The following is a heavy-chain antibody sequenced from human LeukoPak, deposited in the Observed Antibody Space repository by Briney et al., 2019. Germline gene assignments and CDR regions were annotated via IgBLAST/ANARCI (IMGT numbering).Heavy chain of an antibody. Sequence: GGSLRLSCEASGFPFSDYVMTWVRQAPGKGLEWVSSIKGSGGGSSYADSVKGRFTMTRDNSKSTLYLQMNSLRAGDTAVYFCGRDPNGDYVGAFEFWGQGTLVTVSS. CDR1: GFPFSDYV. V-gene: IGHV3-23*01. CDR3: GRDPNGDYVGAFEF. D-gene: IGHD4-17*01. CDR2: IKGSGGGS. J-gene: IGHJ3*01.